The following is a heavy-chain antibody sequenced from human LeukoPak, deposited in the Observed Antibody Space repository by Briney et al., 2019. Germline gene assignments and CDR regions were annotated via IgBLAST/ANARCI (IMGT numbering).Heavy chain of an antibody. Sequence: PGGSLRLSCAASGIIFSNYWMHWVRQAPGKGLVWVSRINRDGSSTSYADSVKGRFTISRDNAKNTLYLQMNNLRAEDTAIYYCATDSYVSGSYYRLFYWGQGTLVTVSS. D-gene: IGHD3-10*01. CDR2: INRDGSST. V-gene: IGHV3-74*01. CDR3: ATDSYVSGSYYRLFY. J-gene: IGHJ4*02. CDR1: GIIFSNYW.